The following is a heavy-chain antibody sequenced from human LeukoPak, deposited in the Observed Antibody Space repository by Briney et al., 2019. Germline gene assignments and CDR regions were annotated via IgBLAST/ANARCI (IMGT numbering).Heavy chain of an antibody. V-gene: IGHV4-59*12. Sequence: SETLSLTCTVSGGSISSDYWSWIRQSPGKGLEWIGYIYYSGSTYYNPSLKSRVTMSVDTSKNQFSLKLSSVTAADTAVYYCARALGAVTTFDHWGQGTLVTVSS. CDR3: ARALGAVTTFDH. D-gene: IGHD4-17*01. CDR2: IYYSGST. J-gene: IGHJ4*02. CDR1: GGSISSDY.